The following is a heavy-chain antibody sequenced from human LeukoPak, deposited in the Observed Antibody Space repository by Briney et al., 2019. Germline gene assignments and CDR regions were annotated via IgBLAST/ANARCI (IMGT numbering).Heavy chain of an antibody. CDR2: ISSSSSYI. J-gene: IGHJ4*02. V-gene: IGHV3-21*01. CDR3: ARDPSTVTKKGLDY. CDR1: GFTFSSYS. Sequence: GGSLRLSCAASGFTFSSYSMNWVRQAPGKGLEWVSSISSSSSYIYYADSVKGRFTISRDNAKNSLYMQMNSLRAEDTAVYYCARDPSTVTKKGLDYWGQGTLVTVSS. D-gene: IGHD4-17*01.